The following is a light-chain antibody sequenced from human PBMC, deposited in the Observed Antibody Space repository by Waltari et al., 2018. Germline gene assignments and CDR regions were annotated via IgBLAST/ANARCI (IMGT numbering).Light chain of an antibody. CDR2: DVS. V-gene: IGLV2-14*01. CDR1: SSDVGFYNY. Sequence: QSALTQPASVSGSPGQSITISCTGTSSDVGFYNYVSWYQQHPGKAPKLIIYDVSERPSGVSVRFSGSKSGNTDSLTISGLQAEDESDYYCNSYAGSSSWVFGGGTKLTVL. J-gene: IGLJ3*02. CDR3: NSYAGSSSWV.